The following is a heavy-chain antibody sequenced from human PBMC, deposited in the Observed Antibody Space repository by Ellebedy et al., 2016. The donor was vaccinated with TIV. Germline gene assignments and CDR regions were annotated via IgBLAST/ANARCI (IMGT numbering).Heavy chain of an antibody. CDR3: ARVVWQLPVSYAFDI. D-gene: IGHD2-15*01. V-gene: IGHV4-59*01. Sequence: MPSETLSLTCTVSGGSISPYYWSWIRQPPGKGLEWIGYIDYSGSTNYNPSLKSRITISVDTSKNQFSLNLSSVTAADTAVYYCARVVWQLPVSYAFDIWGQGTMVTVSS. CDR2: IDYSGST. J-gene: IGHJ3*02. CDR1: GGSISPYY.